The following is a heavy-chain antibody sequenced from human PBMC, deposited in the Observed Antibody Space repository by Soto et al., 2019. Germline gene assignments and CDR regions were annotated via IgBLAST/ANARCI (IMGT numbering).Heavy chain of an antibody. J-gene: IGHJ5*02. CDR1: GGSISSGDYY. CDR3: ARCRRDYDILTGLYPDGWFDP. Sequence: QVQLQESGPGLVKPSQTLSLTCTVSGGSISSGDYYWSWIRQPPGKGLEWIGYIYYSGSTYYNPSLKSRVTISVDTSKNQFSLKLSSVTAADTAVYYCARCRRDYDILTGLYPDGWFDPWGQGTLVTVSS. D-gene: IGHD3-9*01. CDR2: IYYSGST. V-gene: IGHV4-30-4*01.